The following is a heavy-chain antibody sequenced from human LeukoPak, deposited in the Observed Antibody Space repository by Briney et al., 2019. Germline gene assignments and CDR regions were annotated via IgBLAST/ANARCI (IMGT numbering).Heavy chain of an antibody. D-gene: IGHD2-2*02. CDR1: GFTFSSYA. CDR2: ISGSGGST. J-gene: IGHJ4*02. Sequence: PGGSLRLSRAASGFTFSSYAMSWVRQAPGKGLEWVSAISGSGGSTYYADSVKGRFTISRDNSKNTLYLQMNSLRAEDTAVYYCAKDPLLERRRGVPAAISYFDYWGQGTLVTVSS. CDR3: AKDPLLERRRGVPAAISYFDY. V-gene: IGHV3-23*01.